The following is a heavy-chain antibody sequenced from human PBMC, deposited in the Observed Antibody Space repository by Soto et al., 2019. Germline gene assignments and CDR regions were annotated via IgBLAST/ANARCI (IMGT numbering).Heavy chain of an antibody. CDR1: GASISSTGHQ. CDR3: XXXXXCXHSTCYGY. V-gene: IGHV4-39*01. CDR2: MYYNGRT. J-gene: IGHJ4*02. D-gene: IGHD2-2*01. Sequence: QVQLQEADPGLVKPSETLSLTCSVSGASISSTGHQWAWIRQPPGKGLEWIGIMYYNGRTNYNPSLTXRXTXXXDTXRNQXSXXLTSVTAADTAVYFXXXXXXCXHSTCYGYWGQGALVTVSS.